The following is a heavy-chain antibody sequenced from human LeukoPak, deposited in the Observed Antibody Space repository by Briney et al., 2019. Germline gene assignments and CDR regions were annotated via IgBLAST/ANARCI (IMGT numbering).Heavy chain of an antibody. CDR3: TRQWHTPSDY. J-gene: IGHJ4*02. D-gene: IGHD6-19*01. V-gene: IGHV3-74*01. Sequence: PPGGSLRLSCAASGFIFDNYWMHWVRQTPGEGPLWLSRINGDGSSTSYMHSVQGRFIISRDNAKNTLYLQMNSLRAEDTAVYYCTRQWHTPSDYWGQGTLVTVSS. CDR2: INGDGSST. CDR1: GFIFDNYW.